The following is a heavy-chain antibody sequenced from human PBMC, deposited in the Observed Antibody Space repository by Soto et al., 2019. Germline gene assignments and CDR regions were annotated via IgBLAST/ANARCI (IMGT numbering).Heavy chain of an antibody. Sequence: ASVKVSCKASGYTFTSYYMHWVRQAPGQGLEWMGIINPSGGSTSYAQKFQGRVTMTRDTSTSTVYMELSSLRSEDTAVYYCTRGPDTAMVTPYFDDWGQGTLVTVSS. V-gene: IGHV1-46*01. J-gene: IGHJ4*02. CDR1: GYTFTSYY. D-gene: IGHD5-18*01. CDR3: TRGPDTAMVTPYFDD. CDR2: INPSGGST.